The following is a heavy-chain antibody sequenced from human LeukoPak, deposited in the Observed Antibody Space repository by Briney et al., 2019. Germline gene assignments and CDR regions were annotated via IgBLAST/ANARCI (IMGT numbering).Heavy chain of an antibody. D-gene: IGHD1-26*01. CDR2: IKQDGSEK. CDR1: GFTFSSYE. J-gene: IGHJ4*02. Sequence: PGGSLRLSCAASGFTFSSYEMNWVRQAPGKGLEWVANIKQDGSEKYYVDSVKGRFTISRDNAKNSLYLQMNSLRAEDTAVYYCASGVGAEGYYFDYWGQGTLVTVSS. V-gene: IGHV3-7*01. CDR3: ASGVGAEGYYFDY.